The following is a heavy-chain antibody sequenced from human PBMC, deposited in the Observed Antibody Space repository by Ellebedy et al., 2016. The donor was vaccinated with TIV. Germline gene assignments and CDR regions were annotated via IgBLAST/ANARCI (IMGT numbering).Heavy chain of an antibody. J-gene: IGHJ4*02. V-gene: IGHV1-69*13. CDR1: GGTFSSYA. Sequence: SVKVSXXASGGTFSSYAISWVRQAPGQGLEWMGGIIPIFGTANYAQKFQGRVTITADESTSTAYMELSSLRSEDTAVYYCARVRYSSSWHYFDYWGQGTLVTVSS. CDR3: ARVRYSSSWHYFDY. CDR2: IIPIFGTA. D-gene: IGHD6-13*01.